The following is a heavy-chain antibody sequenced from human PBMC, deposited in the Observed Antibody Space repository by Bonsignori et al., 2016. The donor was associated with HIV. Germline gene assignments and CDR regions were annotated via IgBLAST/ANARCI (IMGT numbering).Heavy chain of an antibody. CDR1: GMVFSTFS. J-gene: IGHJ2*01. CDR3: ARGVRGDWY. Sequence: EMQLVESGGTLVPPGGSLRLSCEGYGMVFSTFSINWVRQAPGKGLEWISHSSADSLGTVYYADSVRGRFTVSRDNAKNSVYLQMSSVRAEDTAVYYCARGVRGDWY. V-gene: IGHV3-48*01. CDR2: SSADSLGTV. D-gene: IGHD2-8*01.